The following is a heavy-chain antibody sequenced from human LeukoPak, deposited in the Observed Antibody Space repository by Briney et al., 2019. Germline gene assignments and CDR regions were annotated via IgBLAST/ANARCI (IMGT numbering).Heavy chain of an antibody. CDR2: IYTSGST. CDR1: GGSISSYY. CDR3: ARDVPAVAGYYYYYYMDV. Sequence: SETLSLTCTVSGGSISSYYWSWIRQPAGKGLEWIGRIYTSGSTNYNPSLKSRVTMSVDTSKNQFSLKLSSVTAADTAVYYCARDVPAVAGYYYYYYMDVWGKGTTVTISS. V-gene: IGHV4-4*07. J-gene: IGHJ6*03. D-gene: IGHD6-19*01.